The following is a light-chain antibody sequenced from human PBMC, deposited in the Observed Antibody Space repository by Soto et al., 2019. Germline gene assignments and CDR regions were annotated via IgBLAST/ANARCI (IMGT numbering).Light chain of an antibody. CDR1: QSVSSN. J-gene: IGKJ2*01. CDR3: EQYNNWPPYT. Sequence: EIVMTQSPVTLSVSPGERVTLSCRASQSVSSNLAWYQQKPGQAPRLLIYGASTRATGIPARFSGSGSGTEFTLAISSLQSEDFAVYYCEQYNNWPPYTFGQGTKLELK. CDR2: GAS. V-gene: IGKV3-15*01.